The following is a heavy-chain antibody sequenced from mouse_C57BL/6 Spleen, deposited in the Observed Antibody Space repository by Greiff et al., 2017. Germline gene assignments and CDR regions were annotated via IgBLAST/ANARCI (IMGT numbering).Heavy chain of an antibody. CDR3: AKWSDVYGIPYYFGY. J-gene: IGHJ2*01. D-gene: IGHD1-1*01. CDR1: GYTFTSYW. Sequence: QVQLQQPGAELVKPGASVKLSCKASGYTFTSYWMHWVKQRPGRGLEWIGRIDPNSGGTKYNEKFKSKATLTVDKPSSTAYMQRSSLTSEDSAVYYCAKWSDVYGIPYYFGYWGQGTTLTVAS. CDR2: IDPNSGGT. V-gene: IGHV1-72*01.